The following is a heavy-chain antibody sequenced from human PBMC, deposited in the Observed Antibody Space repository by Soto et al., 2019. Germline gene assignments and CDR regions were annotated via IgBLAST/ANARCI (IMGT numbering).Heavy chain of an antibody. J-gene: IGHJ5*02. CDR2: IYYSGST. CDR3: ARCGDTYYYGSGSYYWFDP. Sequence: QLQLQESGPGLVKPSETLSLTCTVSGGSISSSSYYWGWIRQPPGKGLEWIGSIYYSGSTYYNPSHKSRVTISVDTSKNPFSLKLSSVTAADTAVYYCARCGDTYYYGSGSYYWFDPWGQGTLVTVSS. D-gene: IGHD3-10*01. CDR1: GGSISSSSYY. V-gene: IGHV4-39*01.